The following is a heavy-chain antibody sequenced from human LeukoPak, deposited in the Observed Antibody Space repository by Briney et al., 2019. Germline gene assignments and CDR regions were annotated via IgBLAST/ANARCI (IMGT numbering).Heavy chain of an antibody. Sequence: GGSLRLSCTASGFTFSSYWMSWVRQAPGKGLEWVANINQDGSEKYSVDSVKGRFTISRDNAKNSLYLQMNSLRAEDTAVYYCTRVGYVSWAHDYWGQGTLVPVSS. CDR2: INQDGSEK. J-gene: IGHJ4*02. CDR3: TRVGYVSWAHDY. CDR1: GFTFSSYW. V-gene: IGHV3-7*01. D-gene: IGHD5-12*01.